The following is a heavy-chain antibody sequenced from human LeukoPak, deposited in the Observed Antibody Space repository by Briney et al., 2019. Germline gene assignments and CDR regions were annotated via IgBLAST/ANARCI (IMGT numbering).Heavy chain of an antibody. CDR2: ISPGGDRT. D-gene: IGHD2-15*01. V-gene: IGHV3-23*01. CDR1: GFTFSTYA. J-gene: IGHJ4*02. Sequence: GGSLRLSCAASGFTFSTYALSWVRQAPGKGLEWVSAISPGGDRTYYADSVKGRFAISRDNSKNTLYLQMNSLRAEDTAVYYCAKDRYCSGGSCDEGYFDYWGQGTLVTVSS. CDR3: AKDRYCSGGSCDEGYFDY.